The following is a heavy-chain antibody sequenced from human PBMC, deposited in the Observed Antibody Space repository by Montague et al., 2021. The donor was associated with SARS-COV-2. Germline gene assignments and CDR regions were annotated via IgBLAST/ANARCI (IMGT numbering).Heavy chain of an antibody. CDR1: RLAFNGYA. V-gene: IGHV3-30*04. Sequence: SLRLSCAASRLAFNGYAMHWVRQAPGKGLEWLTFISHDESNHRYADSVKGRFTISRDNSKNTLYLQMDSLRPEDTAVYYCARDGYRSGSVYIDYWGQGTLVTVSS. CDR2: ISHDESNH. J-gene: IGHJ4*01. CDR3: ARDGYRSGSVYIDY. D-gene: IGHD6-19*01.